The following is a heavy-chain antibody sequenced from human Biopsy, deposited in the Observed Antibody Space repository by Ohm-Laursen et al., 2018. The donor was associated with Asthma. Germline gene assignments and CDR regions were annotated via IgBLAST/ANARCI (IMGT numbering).Heavy chain of an antibody. Sequence: SVKVSCKASGDSFSNYAISWVRQAPGQGLEWMGGLIPVLGTPDHAQMFEGRVTITADESTSTAYMELSSLSSEDTAVCYCARGYSGSDRIVYYYSGLEVWGQGTTVTVSS. D-gene: IGHD5-12*01. CDR3: ARGYSGSDRIVYYYSGLEV. CDR1: GDSFSNYA. J-gene: IGHJ6*02. CDR2: LIPVLGTP. V-gene: IGHV1-69*13.